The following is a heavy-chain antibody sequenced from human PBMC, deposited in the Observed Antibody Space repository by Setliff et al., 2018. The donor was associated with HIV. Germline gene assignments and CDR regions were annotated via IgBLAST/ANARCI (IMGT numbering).Heavy chain of an antibody. D-gene: IGHD2-15*01. J-gene: IGHJ4*02. V-gene: IGHV5-51*01. CDR1: GSNLATYW. Sequence: PGESLKISCKTSGSNLATYWVGWVRQMPGKGLEWLGILYFGDSDPKYNPSFEGQVTISADKSIKTAFLQWRSLETSDTAIYYCARGRGGYFGGGRYYNLPYFDSWGQGTLVTVSS. CDR3: ARGRGGYFGGGRYYNLPYFDS. CDR2: LYFGDSDP.